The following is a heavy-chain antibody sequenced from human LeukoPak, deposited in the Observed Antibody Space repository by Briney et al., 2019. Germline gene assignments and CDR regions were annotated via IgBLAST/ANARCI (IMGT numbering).Heavy chain of an antibody. D-gene: IGHD3-16*01. J-gene: IGHJ4*02. CDR1: GHPFYKYG. CDR2: VSVYNGNT. V-gene: IGHV1-18*01. Sequence: ASVKASCKVSGHPFYKYGINWVRQAPGQGLEWLGWVSVYNGNTNNVQTLQGRLTMTTDVSTSTAYMEPRSLRSDDTAVYYCAGNYEGQGVVAAHWGQGTLVTVSS. CDR3: AGNYEGQGVVAAH.